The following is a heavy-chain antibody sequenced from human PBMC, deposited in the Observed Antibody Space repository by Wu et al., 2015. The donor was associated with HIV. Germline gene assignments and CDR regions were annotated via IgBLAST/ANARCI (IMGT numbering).Heavy chain of an antibody. V-gene: IGHV1/OR15-2*02. CDR2: INNYDGKA. CDR3: ARDPSISGGAFDV. CDR1: GYIFTSYY. D-gene: IGHD3-3*01. Sequence: QVQLVQSGAEVKKPGASVKVSCEASGYIFTSYYMHWVRQAPGQGLEWMGWINNYDGKATYAHKFQGRVTMTIDTSTNTAYLELGSLRSDDTAVYYCARDPSISGGAFDVWGQGTTVTVSS. J-gene: IGHJ3*01.